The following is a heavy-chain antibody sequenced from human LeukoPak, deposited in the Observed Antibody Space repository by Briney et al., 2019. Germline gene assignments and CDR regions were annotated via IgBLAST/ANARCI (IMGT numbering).Heavy chain of an antibody. Sequence: GESLQISCKASGYRFTTSWTGWVRPMPGKGLEWMGVIYPGDSDTIYSPSFQGQVTISADKSISTAYLQWSSLKASDTAMYYCARSSDYVFDYWGQGTLVTVSS. CDR3: ARSSDYVFDY. CDR1: GYRFTTSW. V-gene: IGHV5-51*01. D-gene: IGHD4-17*01. CDR2: IYPGDSDT. J-gene: IGHJ4*02.